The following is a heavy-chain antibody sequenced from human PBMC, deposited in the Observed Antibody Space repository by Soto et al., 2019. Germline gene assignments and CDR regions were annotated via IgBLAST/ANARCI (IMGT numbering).Heavy chain of an antibody. D-gene: IGHD3-16*01. CDR2: INHVGGT. Sequence: SETLSLTCGAYGGVLSESYWTWIRQPPGKGLEWIGEINHVGGTNYTPSLTSRVTMSVDTSQNQFSLRLISVTAADTAMYFCVRIRYQLPSSVLWLDPWGQGTLVTVSS. CDR3: VRIRYQLPSSVLWLDP. J-gene: IGHJ5*02. V-gene: IGHV4-34*01. CDR1: GGVLSESY.